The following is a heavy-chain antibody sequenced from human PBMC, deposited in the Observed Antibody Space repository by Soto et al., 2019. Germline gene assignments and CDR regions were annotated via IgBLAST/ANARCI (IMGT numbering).Heavy chain of an antibody. D-gene: IGHD5-12*01. V-gene: IGHV3-23*01. J-gene: IGHJ4*02. Sequence: GGSLRLSCAASGFTFSSYAMSWVRQAPGKGLEWVSAISGSGGSTYYADSVKGRFTISRDNSKSTLYLQMNSLRAEDTAVYYCAKDQGWLQSGPFDYWGQGTLVTVSS. CDR1: GFTFSSYA. CDR3: AKDQGWLQSGPFDY. CDR2: ISGSGGST.